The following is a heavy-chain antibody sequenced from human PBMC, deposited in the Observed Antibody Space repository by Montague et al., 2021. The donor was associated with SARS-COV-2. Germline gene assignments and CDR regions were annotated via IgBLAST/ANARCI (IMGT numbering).Heavy chain of an antibody. J-gene: IGHJ6*02. CDR1: GRPFTNYY. CDR2: INHGGS. Sequence: SETLSLTCAVSGRPFTNYYCNWIRQPPGKGLEWIGEINHGGSHYNPSLKSRVTIPVDTSKRQFSLTMTSMTAADTALYFCASAPVGGPWHAGMDVWGQGTMVTVSS. D-gene: IGHD1-26*01. V-gene: IGHV4-34*01. CDR3: ASAPVGGPWHAGMDV.